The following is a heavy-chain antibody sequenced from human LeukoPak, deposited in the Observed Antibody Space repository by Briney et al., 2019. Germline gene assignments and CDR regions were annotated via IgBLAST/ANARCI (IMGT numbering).Heavy chain of an antibody. CDR1: GFTFSSYV. D-gene: IGHD4-17*01. CDR3: ARDPWGDYGDPSGDY. J-gene: IGHJ4*02. Sequence: PGGSLRLSCAVSGFTFSSYVMSWVRQAPGKGLEWVANIKQDGSEKYYVDSVKGRFTISRDNAKNSLYLQMNSLRAEDTAVYYCARDPWGDYGDPSGDYWGQGTLVTVSS. CDR2: IKQDGSEK. V-gene: IGHV3-7*01.